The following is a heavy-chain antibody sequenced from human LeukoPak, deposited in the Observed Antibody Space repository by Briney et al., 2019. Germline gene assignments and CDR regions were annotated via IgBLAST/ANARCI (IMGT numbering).Heavy chain of an antibody. V-gene: IGHV1-8*01. D-gene: IGHD2-15*01. J-gene: IGHJ6*03. CDR2: MNPNSGNT. Sequence: GASVKVSCKASGYTFTSYDINWVRQATGQGLEWMGWMNPNSGNTGYAQKFQGRVTMTRNTSISTAYMGLSSLRSEDTAVYYCARGHKWWLPQRGYYMDVWGKGTTVTISS. CDR1: GYTFTSYD. CDR3: ARGHKWWLPQRGYYMDV.